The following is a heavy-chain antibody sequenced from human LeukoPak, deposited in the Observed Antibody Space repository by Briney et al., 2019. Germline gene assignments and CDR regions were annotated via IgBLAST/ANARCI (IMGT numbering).Heavy chain of an antibody. CDR2: ISSSRSYI. D-gene: IGHD3-10*01. V-gene: IGHV3-21*01. Sequence: PGGSLRLSCAASGLTFSSYSMNWVRQAPGKGLEWVSSISSSRSYIYYPDSVKGRFTISRDNAKNSLYLQMNSLRGEDTAVYYCARGDGATPPDAFDIWGQGTMVTVCS. J-gene: IGHJ3*02. CDR1: GLTFSSYS. CDR3: ARGDGATPPDAFDI.